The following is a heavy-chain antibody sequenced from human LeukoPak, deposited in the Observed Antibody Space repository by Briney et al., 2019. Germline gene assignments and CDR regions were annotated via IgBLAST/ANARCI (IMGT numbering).Heavy chain of an antibody. J-gene: IGHJ3*02. Sequence: SETLSLTCAVSGGSISSGGYSWSWIRQPPGKGLEWIGYIYYSGSTNYNPSLKSRVTISVDTSKNQFSLKLSSVTAADTAVYYCARGSTRYYDFWSGYSYDAFDIWGQGTMVTVSS. CDR2: IYYSGST. CDR3: ARGSTRYYDFWSGYSYDAFDI. D-gene: IGHD3-3*01. CDR1: GGSISSGGYS. V-gene: IGHV4-61*08.